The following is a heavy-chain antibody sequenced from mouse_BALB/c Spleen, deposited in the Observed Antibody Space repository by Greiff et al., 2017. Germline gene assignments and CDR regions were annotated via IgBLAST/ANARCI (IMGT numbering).Heavy chain of an antibody. CDR2: ISYSGST. Sequence: EVKLMESGPSLVKPSQTLSLTCSVTGDSITSGYWNWIRKFPGNKLEYMGYISYSGSTYYNPSLKSRISITRDTSKNQYYLQLNSVTTEDTATYYCARSPSDGYYWDWYFDVWGAGTTVTVSS. CDR3: ARSPSDGYYWDWYFDV. J-gene: IGHJ1*01. V-gene: IGHV3-8*02. CDR1: GDSITSGY. D-gene: IGHD2-3*01.